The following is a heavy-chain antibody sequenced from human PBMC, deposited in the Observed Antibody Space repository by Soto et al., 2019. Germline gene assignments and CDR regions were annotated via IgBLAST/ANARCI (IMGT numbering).Heavy chain of an antibody. CDR1: WFTFCNNA. CDR3: AKDHSSGYRAVYYYYGMDV. Sequence: SPRLSCSVSWFTFCNNALTLGRQAPGEGGDWVSAIDNVGGTTYYAESVKGRVTISRDNSKNTLYLQMNSLRAEDTAVYYCAKDHSSGYRAVYYYYGMDVWGQGTTVTVSS. CDR2: IDNVGGTT. D-gene: IGHD3-22*01. V-gene: IGHV3-23*01. J-gene: IGHJ6*02.